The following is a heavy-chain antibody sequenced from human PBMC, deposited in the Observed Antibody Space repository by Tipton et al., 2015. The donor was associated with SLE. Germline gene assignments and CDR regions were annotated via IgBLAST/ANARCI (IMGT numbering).Heavy chain of an antibody. Sequence: SLRLSCAASGFIFRGNNMNWVRQAPGKGLEWVANIQQDGSVKHYLDSVKGRFTVSRDNAKNSLYLQMNSLGAEDTAVYYCARGSGWYCNFWGQGTLVTVSS. CDR3: ARGSGWYCNF. D-gene: IGHD6-19*01. CDR2: IQQDGSVK. CDR1: GFIFRGNN. J-gene: IGHJ4*02. V-gene: IGHV3-7*01.